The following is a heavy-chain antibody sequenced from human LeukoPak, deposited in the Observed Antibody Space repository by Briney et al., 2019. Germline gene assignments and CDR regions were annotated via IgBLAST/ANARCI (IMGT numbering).Heavy chain of an antibody. CDR3: ARASPRRDGYNIDY. CDR2: IYHSGST. V-gene: IGHV4-59*12. D-gene: IGHD5-24*01. J-gene: IGHJ4*02. CDR1: GGSISSYY. Sequence: SETLSLTCTVSGGSISSYYWSWIRQPPGKGLEWIGYIYHSGSTYYNPSLKSRVTISVDRSKNQFSLKLSSVTAADTAVYYCARASPRRDGYNIDYWGQGTLVTVSS.